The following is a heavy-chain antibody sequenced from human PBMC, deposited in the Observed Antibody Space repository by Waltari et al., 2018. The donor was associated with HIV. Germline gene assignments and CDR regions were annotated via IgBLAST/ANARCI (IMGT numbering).Heavy chain of an antibody. CDR2: IYSDGST. D-gene: IGHD2-21*02. CDR1: GFTGSISD. J-gene: IGHJ4*02. Sequence: EVLLVASGGVLVQPGGCLRVSLGGFGFTGSISDQSWVRQATGKGLQLVSVIYSDGSTYSAESVKGKFTSSRDNSRNTVFLQMNSLTAEDTAVYYCARSVTGGHFDYWGQGTLVTVSS. V-gene: IGHV3-66*01. CDR3: ARSVTGGHFDY.